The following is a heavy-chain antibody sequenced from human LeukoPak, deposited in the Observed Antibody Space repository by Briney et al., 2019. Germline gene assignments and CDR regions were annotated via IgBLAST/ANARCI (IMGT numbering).Heavy chain of an antibody. CDR3: TTYDYGDYYFFCGMDV. CDR2: IKRKTDGRTI. Sequence: GGSLRLSCAASGFTFSNAWMSWVRQVPGKGLEWVGRIKRKTDGRTIDYGAAVKGRFTISRDDSKNTLYLQMDSLKSEDTAVYYCTTYDYGDYYFFCGMDVWGQGTTVTVSS. CDR1: GFTFSNAW. D-gene: IGHD4-17*01. J-gene: IGHJ6*02. V-gene: IGHV3-15*01.